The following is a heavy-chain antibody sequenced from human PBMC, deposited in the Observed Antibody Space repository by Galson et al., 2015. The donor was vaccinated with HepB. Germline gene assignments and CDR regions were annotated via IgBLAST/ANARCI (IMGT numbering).Heavy chain of an antibody. J-gene: IGHJ6*02. CDR1: GFTFSSYW. CDR3: ARLEREFVVVSAAIHGMDV. CDR2: IKEDGSEK. D-gene: IGHD2-2*02. V-gene: IGHV3-7*01. Sequence: SLRLSCAASGFTFSSYWMSWVRQAPGKGLEWVANIKEDGSEKFYVDSVKGRFTISRDNAKNSLFLQMNSLRAEDTAVYYCARLEREFVVVSAAIHGMDVWGQGTTVTVSS.